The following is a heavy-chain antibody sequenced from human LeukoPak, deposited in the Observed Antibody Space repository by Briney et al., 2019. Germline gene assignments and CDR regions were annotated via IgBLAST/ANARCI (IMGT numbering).Heavy chain of an antibody. V-gene: IGHV3-23*01. D-gene: IGHD3-10*01. J-gene: IGHJ4*02. CDR2: ISPSGDIT. CDR3: AKDDGWLCFGD. CDR1: GFTFTNYG. Sequence: GGSLRLSCAASGFTFTNYGMSWVRQAPGKGLEWVSGISPSGDITYYADSVNGRFTISRDNSRSTLYLQMNSLTADDTAVYYCAKDDGWLCFGDWSQGTLVTVSS.